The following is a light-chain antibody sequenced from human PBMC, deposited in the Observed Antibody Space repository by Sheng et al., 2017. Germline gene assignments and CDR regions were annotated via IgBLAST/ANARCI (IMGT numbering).Light chain of an antibody. V-gene: IGKV1-9*01. Sequence: DIQLTQSPSFLSASVGDRVTITCRASQGISSYLAWYQQKPGKAPELLIYAASTLESGVPSRFSGSGSGTEFTLTFNSLQPEDFATYFCQQANNFPLTFGGGTKVEMK. CDR1: QGISSY. CDR2: AAS. CDR3: QQANNFPLT. J-gene: IGKJ4*01.